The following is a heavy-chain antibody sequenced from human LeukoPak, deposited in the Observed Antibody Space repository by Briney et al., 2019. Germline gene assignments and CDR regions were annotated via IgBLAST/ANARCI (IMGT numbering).Heavy chain of an antibody. CDR1: GFTFDDYA. CDR3: AKGRKATVTSDFDY. Sequence: GRSLRLSCAASGFTFDDYAKQWVRQAPGKGLEWVSGISWNSGSIGYADSVKGRFTISRDNAKNSLYLQMNSLRAEDMALYYCAKGRKATVTSDFDYWGQGTLVTVSS. V-gene: IGHV3-9*03. CDR2: ISWNSGSI. J-gene: IGHJ4*02. D-gene: IGHD4-17*01.